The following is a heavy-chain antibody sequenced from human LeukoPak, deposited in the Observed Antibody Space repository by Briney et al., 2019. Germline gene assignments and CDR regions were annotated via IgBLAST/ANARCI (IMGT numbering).Heavy chain of an antibody. CDR2: IYYSGST. V-gene: IGHV4-61*01. J-gene: IGHJ4*02. D-gene: IGHD6-19*01. Sequence: SETLSLTCTVSGGSVSSGSYYWSWIRQPPGKELEWIGYIYYSGSTNYDPSLKSRVTISVDTSKNQFSLKLSSVTAAGTAVYYCARVAAVAHFDYWGQGTLVTASS. CDR3: ARVAAVAHFDY. CDR1: GGSVSSGSYY.